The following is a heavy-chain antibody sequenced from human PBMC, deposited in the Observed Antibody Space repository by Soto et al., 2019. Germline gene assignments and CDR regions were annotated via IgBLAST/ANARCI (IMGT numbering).Heavy chain of an antibody. Sequence: AASVKVSCKASGYTFTSYDSNWVRQATGQGFEYLGWMNPNSGNTGYVKKFQGRVTMTRDTSMSTAYMELGSLRSEDTAVYYCARGIKYGDYSRWFDPWGPGTLVTVSS. CDR2: MNPNSGNT. V-gene: IGHV1-8*01. J-gene: IGHJ5*02. CDR1: GYTFTSYD. D-gene: IGHD4-17*01. CDR3: ARGIKYGDYSRWFDP.